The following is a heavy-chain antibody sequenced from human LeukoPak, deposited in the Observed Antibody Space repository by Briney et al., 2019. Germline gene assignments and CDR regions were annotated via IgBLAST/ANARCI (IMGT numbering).Heavy chain of an antibody. V-gene: IGHV1-46*01. D-gene: IGHD2-21*01. Sequence: GASVKLACKASGYTFTNYYIHWVRQAPGQGLEWMGIINPSGGSTNYAQKFQGRVTMTRDTSTSTVYMELSSLRSEDTAVYYCARDESISILWWWGQGALVTVSS. CDR2: INPSGGST. J-gene: IGHJ1*01. CDR3: ARDESISILWW. CDR1: GYTFTNYY.